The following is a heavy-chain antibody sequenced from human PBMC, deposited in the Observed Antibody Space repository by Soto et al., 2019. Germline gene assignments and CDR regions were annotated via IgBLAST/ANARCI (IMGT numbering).Heavy chain of an antibody. Sequence: GGTLRLSCAASGFTFSSYWMSWVRQAPGKGLEWVANIKQDGSEKYYVDSVKGRFTISRDNAKNSLYLQMNSLRAEDTAVYYCARDTQPNYDFWSGYYFGYFQHWGQGTLVTVSS. CDR2: IKQDGSEK. CDR1: GFTFSSYW. CDR3: ARDTQPNYDFWSGYYFGYFQH. J-gene: IGHJ1*01. D-gene: IGHD3-3*01. V-gene: IGHV3-7*01.